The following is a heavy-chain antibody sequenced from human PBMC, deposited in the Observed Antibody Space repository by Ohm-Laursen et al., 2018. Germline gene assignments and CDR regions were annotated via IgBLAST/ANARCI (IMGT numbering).Heavy chain of an antibody. V-gene: IGHV4-59*12. Sequence: GTLSLTCTVSGGSIRNYYWSWIRQTPGKRLEWIGYIYYSGSTTYNSSLKSRVTISVDTSKNQFSLKLSSVTTADTAVYYCARNGSRIAYWGQGTLVTVSS. D-gene: IGHD3-10*01. CDR1: GGSIRNYY. J-gene: IGHJ4*02. CDR2: IYYSGST. CDR3: ARNGSRIAY.